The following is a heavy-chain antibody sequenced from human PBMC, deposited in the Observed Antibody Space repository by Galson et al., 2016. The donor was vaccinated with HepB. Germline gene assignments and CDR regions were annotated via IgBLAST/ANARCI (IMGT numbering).Heavy chain of an antibody. D-gene: IGHD3-22*01. V-gene: IGHV2-5*02. Sequence: PALVKPTQTLTLTCTFSGFSLSTRGVGVGWIHQPPGKALEWLALFYWDTDKRYSPSLKRRLTITKDTSENQVVLTMTNMDPVDTATYYCAHGIRLLIGDSSSYYADYFDYWGQGTLVTVSS. CDR2: FYWDTDK. J-gene: IGHJ4*02. CDR3: AHGIRLLIGDSSSYYADYFDY. CDR1: GFSLSTRGVG.